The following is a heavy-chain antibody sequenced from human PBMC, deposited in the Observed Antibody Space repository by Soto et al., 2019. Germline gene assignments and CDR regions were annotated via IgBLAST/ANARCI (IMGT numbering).Heavy chain of an antibody. CDR2: INDSGST. J-gene: IGHJ5*02. D-gene: IGHD6-13*01. Sequence: TSETLSLTCTVSDGSINNYLYYWAWIRQPPGGGLEWIGNINDSGSTYYNPSLKSRVTMSVDTSKNQFSLRLSSVTAADTALYYCARREATAGISPWFDPWGQGTLVTVSS. V-gene: IGHV4-39*01. CDR1: DGSINNYLYY. CDR3: ARREATAGISPWFDP.